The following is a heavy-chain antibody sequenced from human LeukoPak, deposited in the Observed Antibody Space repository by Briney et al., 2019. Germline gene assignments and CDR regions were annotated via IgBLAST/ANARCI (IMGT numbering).Heavy chain of an antibody. D-gene: IGHD6-6*01. Sequence: GASVKVSCKASGYTFSTYSINWVRQAPGQGLEWMGWISTYNGDTNYAQKLQGRVTMTTGTSTSTAYMELRSLRSDDTAVYYCAKDRWRDGSSSFDNWGQGTLVTVSS. CDR2: ISTYNGDT. CDR1: GYTFSTYS. J-gene: IGHJ4*02. CDR3: AKDRWRDGSSSFDN. V-gene: IGHV1-18*01.